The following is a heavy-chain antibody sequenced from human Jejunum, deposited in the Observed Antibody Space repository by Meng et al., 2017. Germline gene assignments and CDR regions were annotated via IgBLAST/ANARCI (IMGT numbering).Heavy chain of an antibody. D-gene: IGHD2-15*01. V-gene: IGHV3-74*01. CDR3: VRDRRVCSGGSCYSDYFDH. Sequence: GESLKISCVVSGFTFSSYWMHWVRQAPGKGLEWVSRINTDGSNIGYADSLQGRFTLSRDNAKNTLYLQMNSLRAEDTAVYHCVRDRRVCSGGSCYSDYFDHWGQGTLVTVSS. CDR1: GFTFSSYW. CDR2: INTDGSNI. J-gene: IGHJ5*02.